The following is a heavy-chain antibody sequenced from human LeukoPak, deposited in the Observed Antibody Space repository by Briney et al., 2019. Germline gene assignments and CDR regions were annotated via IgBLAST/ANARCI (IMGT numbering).Heavy chain of an antibody. V-gene: IGHV4-4*07. J-gene: IGHJ3*02. CDR3: ARESGYYEIPHAFDI. CDR2: IYTGGST. D-gene: IGHD3-3*01. CDR1: GFSISSYY. Sequence: SETLCLTCTASGFSISSYYMSWIRQPPGKGLEWIGRIYTGGSTNYNPSLKSRVTMSVDTYKNQFSLKLSSVTAADTAVYYCARESGYYEIPHAFDIWGQGTMVTVSS.